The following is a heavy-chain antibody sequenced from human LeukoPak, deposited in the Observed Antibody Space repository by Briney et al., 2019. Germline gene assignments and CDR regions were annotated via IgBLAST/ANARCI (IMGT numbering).Heavy chain of an antibody. CDR3: ARISRTRTTVTTLDY. J-gene: IGHJ4*02. Sequence: SETLSLTCTVSGGSISSYYWSWIRQPAGKGLEWIGRIYTSGSTNYNPSLKSRVTMSVDTSKNQFSLKLSSVTAADTAVYYCARISRTRTTVTTLDYWGQGTLVTVSS. CDR1: GGSISSYY. V-gene: IGHV4-4*07. D-gene: IGHD4-17*01. CDR2: IYTSGST.